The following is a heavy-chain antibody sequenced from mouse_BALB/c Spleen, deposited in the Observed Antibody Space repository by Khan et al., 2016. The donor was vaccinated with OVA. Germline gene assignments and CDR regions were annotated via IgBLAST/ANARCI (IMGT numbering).Heavy chain of an antibody. CDR3: TSHRGSSGSNPYFDY. CDR2: ISSGGSYT. J-gene: IGHJ2*01. CDR1: GFSFSSYS. D-gene: IGHD1-1*01. V-gene: IGHV5-6-4*01. Sequence: EVELVESGGGLVRPGGSLKLSCAASGFSFSSYSMSWVRQTPEKRLEWVATISSGGSYTYYPDSVKGRFTISRDNAKNTLHLQMSSLKSEDTAMDYCTSHRGSSGSNPYFDYWCQGTTLTVSS.